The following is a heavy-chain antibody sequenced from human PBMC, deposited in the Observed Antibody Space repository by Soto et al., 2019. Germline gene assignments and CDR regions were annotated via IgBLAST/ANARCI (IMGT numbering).Heavy chain of an antibody. CDR1: GYTFTSYY. CDR2: INPSGGST. J-gene: IGHJ4*02. CDR3: ARALCSGGSCYGYYFDC. D-gene: IGHD2-15*01. V-gene: IGHV1-46*01. Sequence: ASVKVSCKASGYTFTSYYMHWVRQAPGQGLEWMGIINPSGGSTSYAQKFQGRVTMTRDTSTSTVYMELSSLRSEDTAVYYCARALCSGGSCYGYYFDCWGQGTLVTVSS.